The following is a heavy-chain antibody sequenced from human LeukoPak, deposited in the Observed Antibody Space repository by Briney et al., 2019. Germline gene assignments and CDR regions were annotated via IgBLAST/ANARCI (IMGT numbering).Heavy chain of an antibody. CDR1: GFTFSSYS. J-gene: IGHJ3*02. Sequence: PGGSLRLSCAASGFTFSSYSMNWVRQAPGKGLEWVSYISSSSSTIYYADSVKGRFTISRDNAKNSLYLQMNSLRAEDTAVYYCARDLTGITAGAFDIWGQGTMVTVSS. CDR3: ARDLTGITAGAFDI. V-gene: IGHV3-48*04. CDR2: ISSSSSTI. D-gene: IGHD1-20*01.